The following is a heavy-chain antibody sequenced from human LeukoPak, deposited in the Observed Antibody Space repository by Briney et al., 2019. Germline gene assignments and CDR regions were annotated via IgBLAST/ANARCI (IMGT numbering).Heavy chain of an antibody. CDR2: INHSGST. CDR3: ARGLGGLWLDV. Sequence: PSETLSLTCAVYGGSFSGYYWSWIRQPPGKGLEWIGEINHSGSTNYNPSLKSRVTISVDTSKNQFSLKLSSVTAADTAVYYCARGLGGLWLDVWGKGTTVTGSS. CDR1: GGSFSGYY. J-gene: IGHJ6*04. V-gene: IGHV4-34*01. D-gene: IGHD3-10*01.